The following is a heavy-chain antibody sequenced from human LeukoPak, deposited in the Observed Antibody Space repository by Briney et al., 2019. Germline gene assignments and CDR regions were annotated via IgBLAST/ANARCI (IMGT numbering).Heavy chain of an antibody. Sequence: PSETLSLTCTVSGGSISSNYWSWIRQPAGKGLEYIGRIYSSGHTNYNPSLKSRVTMSVDTSKNQFSLLLHSVTAADTAVYYCARVWLSSGSYWYFDFWGRGTLVIVSS. CDR1: GGSISSNY. CDR3: ARVWLSSGSYWYFDF. D-gene: IGHD3-22*01. CDR2: IYSSGHT. V-gene: IGHV4-4*07. J-gene: IGHJ2*01.